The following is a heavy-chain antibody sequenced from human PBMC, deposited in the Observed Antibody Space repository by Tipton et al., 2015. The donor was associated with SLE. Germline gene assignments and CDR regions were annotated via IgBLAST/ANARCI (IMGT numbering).Heavy chain of an antibody. D-gene: IGHD3-9*01. V-gene: IGHV4-61*01. J-gene: IGHJ6*02. CDR1: GGSVSSGRYY. Sequence: TLSLTCTVSGGSVSSGRYYWSWIRQPPGKGLEWIGYIYYSESTNYNPSLKSRVTISVDTSKNQFSLKLSSVTAADTAVYYCARGVLTGLSYYYYYYGMDVWGQGTTVTVSS. CDR3: ARGVLTGLSYYYYYYGMDV. CDR2: IYYSEST.